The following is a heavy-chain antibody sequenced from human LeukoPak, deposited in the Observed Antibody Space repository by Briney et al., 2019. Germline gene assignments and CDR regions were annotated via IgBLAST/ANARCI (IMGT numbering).Heavy chain of an antibody. D-gene: IGHD1-26*01. CDR2: IASDGSST. CDR1: GFTFSSYW. CDR3: AIGGILIDC. Sequence: GGSLRLSCAASGFTFSSYWMNWVRQAPGKGLVWVSRIASDGSSTTYADSVKGRFTISRDNAKNSLYLQMNSLRAEDTAVYYCAIGGILIDCWGQGTLVTVSS. J-gene: IGHJ4*02. V-gene: IGHV3-74*01.